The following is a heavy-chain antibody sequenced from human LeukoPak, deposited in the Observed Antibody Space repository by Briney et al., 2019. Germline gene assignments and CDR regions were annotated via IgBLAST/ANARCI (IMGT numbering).Heavy chain of an antibody. V-gene: IGHV4-34*01. CDR3: ARVIINDFWSGYSGAFDI. Sequence: SETLSLTCAVYGGSFSGYYWSWIRQPPGKGLEWIGEINHSGSTNYNPSLKSRVTISVDTSKNQFSLKLSSVTAADTAVYYCARVIINDFWSGYSGAFDIWGQGTMVTVSS. J-gene: IGHJ3*02. CDR1: GGSFSGYY. D-gene: IGHD3-3*01. CDR2: INHSGST.